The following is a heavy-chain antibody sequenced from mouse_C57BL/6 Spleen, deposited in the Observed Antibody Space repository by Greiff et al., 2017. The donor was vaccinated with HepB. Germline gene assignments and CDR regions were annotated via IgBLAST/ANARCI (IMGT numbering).Heavy chain of an antibody. J-gene: IGHJ2*01. CDR3: TRSPGGYYYFDY. CDR2: IDPETGGT. D-gene: IGHD2-3*01. V-gene: IGHV1-15*01. Sequence: QVQLKESGAELVRPGASVTLSCKASGYTFTDYEMHWVKQTPVHGLEWIGAIDPETGGTAYNQKFKGKAILTADKSSSTAYMELRSLTSEDSAVYYCTRSPGGYYYFDYWGQGTTLTVSS. CDR1: GYTFTDYE.